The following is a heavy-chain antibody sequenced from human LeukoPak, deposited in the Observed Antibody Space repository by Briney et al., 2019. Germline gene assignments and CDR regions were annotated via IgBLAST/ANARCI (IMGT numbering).Heavy chain of an antibody. Sequence: KPSETLSLTCTVSDYSISSGFHWGWIRQPPGKGLEWIATIHHSGRTYYNPSLKSRVTISVDTSKNQFSLKLSSVTAADTAVYYCARLEIAVTGNTFDYWGQGTLVTVSS. CDR3: ARLEIAVTGNTFDY. CDR1: DYSISSGFH. J-gene: IGHJ4*02. V-gene: IGHV4-38-2*02. CDR2: IHHSGRT. D-gene: IGHD6-19*01.